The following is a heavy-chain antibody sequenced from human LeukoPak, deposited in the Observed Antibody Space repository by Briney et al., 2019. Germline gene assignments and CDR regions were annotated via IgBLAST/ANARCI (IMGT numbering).Heavy chain of an antibody. V-gene: IGHV3-49*04. CDR3: TGDLVP. D-gene: IGHD3-16*01. CDR2: IRTKAFGGTT. CDR1: GFTFGDSA. J-gene: IGHJ5*02. Sequence: SLRLSCTASGFTFGDSAMSWVRQAPGKGLEWVGLIRTKAFGGTTQYAASVEGRFIISRDDSKSIAYLQMNSLETEDTAVYYCTGDLVPWGQGTLVTVSS.